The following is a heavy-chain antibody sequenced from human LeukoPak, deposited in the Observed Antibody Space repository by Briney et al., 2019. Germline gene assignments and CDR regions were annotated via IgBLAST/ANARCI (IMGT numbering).Heavy chain of an antibody. CDR2: INPSGGST. Sequence: ASVKVSCKASGYTFTSYYMHGVRQAPGQGLEWRGIINPSGGSTSYAQKFQGRVTMTRDTATSTVYMELSSLRSEDKAVYYCARTLIYGSGNHLYYFHYWGQGTLVTVSS. V-gene: IGHV1-46*01. J-gene: IGHJ4*02. D-gene: IGHD3-10*01. CDR1: GYTFTSYY. CDR3: ARTLIYGSGNHLYYFHY.